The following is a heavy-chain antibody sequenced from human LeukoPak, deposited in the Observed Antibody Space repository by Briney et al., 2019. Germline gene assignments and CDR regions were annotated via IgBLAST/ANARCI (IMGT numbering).Heavy chain of an antibody. J-gene: IGHJ5*02. V-gene: IGHV4-39*01. CDR1: GGSILSSSTY. D-gene: IGHD3-10*01. Sequence: SETLSLTCTVSGGSILSSSTYWGWIRQPPGKGLEWIGTIYYSGTTYYNPSLKSRITISVDTSKNQFSLKLSSVTAADTAVYYCARHDYYGSVNWLDPWGQGTLVTVSS. CDR2: IYYSGTT. CDR3: ARHDYYGSVNWLDP.